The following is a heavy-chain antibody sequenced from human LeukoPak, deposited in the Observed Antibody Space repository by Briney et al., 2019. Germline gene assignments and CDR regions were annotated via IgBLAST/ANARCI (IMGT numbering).Heavy chain of an antibody. CDR2: IIPIFGTA. CDR3: ARDRLGITGTIYYYMDV. J-gene: IGHJ6*03. V-gene: IGHV1-69*05. D-gene: IGHD1-20*01. Sequence: SVKVSCKASGGTFSSYAISWVRQAPGQGREWMGGIIPIFGTANYAQKFQGRVTITTDESTSTAYMELSSLRSEDTAVYYCARDRLGITGTIYYYMDVWGKGTTVTVSS. CDR1: GGTFSSYA.